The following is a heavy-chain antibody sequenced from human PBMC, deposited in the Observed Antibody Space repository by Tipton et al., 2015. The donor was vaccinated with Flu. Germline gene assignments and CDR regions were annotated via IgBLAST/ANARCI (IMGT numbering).Heavy chain of an antibody. CDR1: GGPLSSFY. J-gene: IGHJ4*02. CDR2: IYSSGST. Sequence: TLSLTCTVLGGPLSSFYWSWIRQPAGKGLDYIGRIYSSGSTNYNPSFKSRVSMSLDASKNQFSLKLDSVTAADTAVYYCAGGIPTYCTGGTCFDGDFDCWGQGTLVTVTS. D-gene: IGHD2-8*02. V-gene: IGHV4-4*07. CDR3: AGGIPTYCTGGTCFDGDFDC.